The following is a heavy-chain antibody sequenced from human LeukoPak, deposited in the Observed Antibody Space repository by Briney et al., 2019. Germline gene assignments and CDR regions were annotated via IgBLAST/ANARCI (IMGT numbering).Heavy chain of an antibody. CDR2: IWYDGSNK. J-gene: IGHJ4*02. V-gene: IGHV3-33*01. Sequence: GRSQRLSCAASGFTISSYGMHWVRQAPGKGLEWVAVIWYDGSNKYYADSAKGRFTISRDNSKNTLYLQMNSLRAEDTAVNYCARNYDSSGYYPNYFDHWGQGTLVTVSS. D-gene: IGHD3-22*01. CDR1: GFTISSYG. CDR3: ARNYDSSGYYPNYFDH.